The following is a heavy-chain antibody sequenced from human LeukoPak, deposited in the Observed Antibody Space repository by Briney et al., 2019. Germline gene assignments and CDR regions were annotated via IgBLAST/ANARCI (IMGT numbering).Heavy chain of an antibody. CDR2: MNPNSGNT. CDR3: ARVYYYDSSGSPNWFDP. Sequence: GASVKVSCKASGYTFTNYDINWVRQATGQGHEWMGWMNPNSGNTGYAQKVQGRVTMTRNTSIGTAYMELSSLRSEDTAVYYCARVYYYDSSGSPNWFDPWGQGTLVTVSS. J-gene: IGHJ5*01. V-gene: IGHV1-8*01. D-gene: IGHD3-22*01. CDR1: GYTFTNYD.